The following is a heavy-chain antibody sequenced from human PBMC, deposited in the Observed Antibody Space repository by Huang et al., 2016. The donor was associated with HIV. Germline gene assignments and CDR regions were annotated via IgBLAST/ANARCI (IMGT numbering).Heavy chain of an antibody. J-gene: IGHJ5*02. V-gene: IGHV3-21*01. D-gene: IGHD4-17*01. CDR1: GFTLTTFS. Sequence: EVQLVESGGGLVKPGGSLRLSCAASGFTLTTFSMNWVRQAPVRGRQWVASIKVPGTNRYYADSVEGRFTISRDNTRNSLYLQLNSLRAEDTAVYYCVRIGYGENSYGSGYFDPWGQGTLVAVSS. CDR3: VRIGYGENSYGSGYFDP. CDR2: IKVPGTNR.